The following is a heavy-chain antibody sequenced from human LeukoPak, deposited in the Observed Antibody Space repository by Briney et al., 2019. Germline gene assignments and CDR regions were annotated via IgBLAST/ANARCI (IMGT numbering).Heavy chain of an antibody. CDR1: GGSISSYY. CDR2: IYTSGST. J-gene: IGHJ3*02. V-gene: IGHV4-4*07. Sequence: PSETPSLTCTVSGGSISSYYWSWIRQPAGKGLEWIGRIYTSGSTNYNPSLKSRVTMSVDTSKNQFSLKLSSVTAADTAVYYCARVLLWFGELFDAFDIWGQGTMVTVSS. CDR3: ARVLLWFGELFDAFDI. D-gene: IGHD3-10*01.